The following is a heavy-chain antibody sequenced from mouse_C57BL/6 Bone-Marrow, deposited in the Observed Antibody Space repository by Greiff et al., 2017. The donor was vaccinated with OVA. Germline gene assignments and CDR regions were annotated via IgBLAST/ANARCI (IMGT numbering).Heavy chain of an antibody. CDR2: INPSTGGT. V-gene: IGHV1-42*01. J-gene: IGHJ3*01. CDR1: GYSFTGYY. Sequence: VHVKQSGPELVKPGASVKISCKASGYSFTGYYMNWMKQSPEKSLEWIGEINPSTGGTTYNQKFKAKATLTVDKSSSTDYMPLKSLTSEDSAVYDGERPAQAKGFAYWGQGTLVTVSA. D-gene: IGHD3-2*02. CDR3: ERPAQAKGFAY.